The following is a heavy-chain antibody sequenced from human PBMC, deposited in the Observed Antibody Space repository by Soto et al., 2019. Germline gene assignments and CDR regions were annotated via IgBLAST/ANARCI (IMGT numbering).Heavy chain of an antibody. V-gene: IGHV3-15*04. CDR2: IGSEIDGATI. D-gene: IGHD2-15*01. J-gene: IGHJ1*01. CDR1: GITFNNDW. Sequence: GGSLRLSCAVSGITFNNDWMAWVRQAPGKGLESVGRIGSEIDGATIDYAVPVKGRFIISRDESKSTVFHQMNSLKTEDTAIYLCIADNSYTVGGGIHWGEGTRVTVCS. CDR3: IADNSYTVGGGIH.